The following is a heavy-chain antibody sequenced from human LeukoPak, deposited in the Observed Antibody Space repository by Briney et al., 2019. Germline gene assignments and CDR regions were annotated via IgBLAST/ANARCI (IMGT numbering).Heavy chain of an antibody. J-gene: IGHJ4*02. D-gene: IGHD6-19*01. CDR1: GGSISSYY. Sequence: SETLSLTCTVSGGSISSYYWSWIRQPPGKGLEWIGYIYYSGSANYNPSLKSRVTISVDTSKNQFSLKLSSVTAADTAVYYCARKQGPYSSGWYGGLDYWGQGTLVTVSS. CDR3: ARKQGPYSSGWYGGLDY. CDR2: IYYSGSA. V-gene: IGHV4-59*01.